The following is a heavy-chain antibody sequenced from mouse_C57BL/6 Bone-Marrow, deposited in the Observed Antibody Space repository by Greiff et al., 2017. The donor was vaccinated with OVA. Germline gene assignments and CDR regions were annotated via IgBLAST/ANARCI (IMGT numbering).Heavy chain of an antibody. Sequence: VQLQESGAELVRPGASVTLSCKASGYTFTDYEMHWVKQTPVHGLEWIGAIDPETGGTAYNQKFKGKAILTADKSSSTAYMELRSLTSEDSAVYYCTRPFYYGSLDYWGQGTSVTVSS. CDR3: TRPFYYGSLDY. V-gene: IGHV1-15*01. CDR1: GYTFTDYE. CDR2: IDPETGGT. D-gene: IGHD1-1*01. J-gene: IGHJ4*01.